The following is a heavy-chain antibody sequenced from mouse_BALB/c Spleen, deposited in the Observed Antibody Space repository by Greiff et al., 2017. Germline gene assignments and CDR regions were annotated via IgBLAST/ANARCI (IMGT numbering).Heavy chain of an antibody. CDR3: ARDKSDYDGDYFDY. CDR2: IWAGGST. V-gene: IGHV2-9*02. D-gene: IGHD2-4*01. J-gene: IGHJ2*01. Sequence: VMLVESGPGLVAPSQSLSITCTVSGFSLTSYGVHWVRQPPGKGLEWLGVIWAGGSTNYNSALMSRLSISKDNSKSQVFLKMNSLQTDDTAMYYCARDKSDYDGDYFDYWGQGTTLTVSS. CDR1: GFSLTSYG.